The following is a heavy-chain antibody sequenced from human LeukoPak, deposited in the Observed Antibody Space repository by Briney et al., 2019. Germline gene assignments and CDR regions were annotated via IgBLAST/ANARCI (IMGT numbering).Heavy chain of an antibody. J-gene: IGHJ3*02. CDR2: IYHSGST. V-gene: IGHV4-39*07. Sequence: PSETLSLTCTVSGGSISSSSYYWGWIRQPPGKGLEWIGSIYHSGSTYYNPSLKSRVTIAVETSKNQFSLKLSSVSAADTAVYYCARGNPFRYCSSTSCSRISAFDIWGQGTMVTVSS. CDR3: ARGNPFRYCSSTSCSRISAFDI. D-gene: IGHD2-2*01. CDR1: GGSISSSSYY.